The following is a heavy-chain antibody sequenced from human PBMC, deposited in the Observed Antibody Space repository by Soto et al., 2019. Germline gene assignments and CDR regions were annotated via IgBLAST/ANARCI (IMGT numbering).Heavy chain of an antibody. CDR1: GGSISSYY. Sequence: QVQLQESGPGLVKPSETLSLTCTVSGGSISSYYWSWIRQPPGKGLEWIGYIYYSGSTNYKPSLKSRVTISVYTSKNQFSLKLSSVTAEDTAVYYCVGDFWSGRDYYYDGMDVWGQGTTVTVSS. CDR3: VGDFWSGRDYYYDGMDV. D-gene: IGHD3-3*01. V-gene: IGHV4-59*01. J-gene: IGHJ6*02. CDR2: IYYSGST.